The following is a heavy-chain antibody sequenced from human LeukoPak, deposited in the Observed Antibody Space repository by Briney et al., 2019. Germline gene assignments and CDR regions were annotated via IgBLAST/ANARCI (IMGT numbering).Heavy chain of an antibody. CDR2: ISDSGGST. D-gene: IGHD1-14*01. J-gene: IGHJ4*02. CDR3: AKRNYYFDY. CDR1: GFTFSNYA. Sequence: GGSLRLSCAASGFTFSNYAMSWVRQAPGKGLEWVSSISDSGGSTYYADSVKGWFTISRDNSRNTLYLQMNSLRAEDTAVYYCAKRNYYFDYWGQGTLVTVSS. V-gene: IGHV3-23*01.